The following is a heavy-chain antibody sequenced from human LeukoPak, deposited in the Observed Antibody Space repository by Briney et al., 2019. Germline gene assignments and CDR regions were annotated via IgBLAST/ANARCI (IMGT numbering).Heavy chain of an antibody. J-gene: IGHJ6*02. V-gene: IGHV4-31*03. D-gene: IGHD4-17*01. CDR2: IYYSGST. CDR1: GGSISSGGYY. Sequence: SKTLSLTCTVSGGSISSGGYYWSWIRQHPGKGLEWIGYIYYSGSTYYNPSLKSRVTISVDTSKNQFFLKLSSVTAADTAVYYCARESVTTGLYYYGMDVWGQGTTVTVSS. CDR3: ARESVTTGLYYYGMDV.